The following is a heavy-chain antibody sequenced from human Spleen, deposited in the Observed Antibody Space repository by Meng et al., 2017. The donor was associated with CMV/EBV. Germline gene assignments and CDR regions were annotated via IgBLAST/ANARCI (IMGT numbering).Heavy chain of an antibody. V-gene: IGHV1-46*01. CDR2: INPSGGST. Sequence: QVQVVQLGAGVKKPGVSVKVSCKASGYTFTRYHMHWVRQAPGQGLEWMGIINPSGGSTSYAQKFQGRVTMTRDTSTSTVYMELSSLRSEDTAVYYCASGSGSLFYFDYWGQGTLVTVSS. CDR3: ASGSGSLFYFDY. CDR1: GYTFTRYH. D-gene: IGHD1-26*01. J-gene: IGHJ4*02.